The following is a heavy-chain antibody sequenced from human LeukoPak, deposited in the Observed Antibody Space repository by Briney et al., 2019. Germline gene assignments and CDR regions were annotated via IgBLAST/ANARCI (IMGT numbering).Heavy chain of an antibody. J-gene: IGHJ3*02. CDR1: GGTFSSYA. CDR2: IIPIFGTA. Sequence: GASVTVSCKASGGTFSSYATSWVRQAPGQGLEWMGGIIPIFGTANYAQKFQGRVTITADESTSTAYMELSSLRSEDTAVYYCARVVPMVRGAPVAAFDIWGQGTMVTVSS. CDR3: ARVVPMVRGAPVAAFDI. V-gene: IGHV1-69*13. D-gene: IGHD3-10*01.